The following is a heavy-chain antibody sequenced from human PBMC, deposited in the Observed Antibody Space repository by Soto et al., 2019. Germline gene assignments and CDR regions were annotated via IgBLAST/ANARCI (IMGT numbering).Heavy chain of an antibody. CDR1: GFTFSSYA. CDR3: RVGALGPQYYYYYYMEV. CDR2: ISSGPGNT. Sequence: PGGSLRLSCAASGFTFSSYAMYWVRQAPGKGLEWVSAISSGPGNTYYADSVKGRFTISRDNSKNTLYLQMNTLRVEDTAVYYCRVGALGPQYYYYYYMEVWGKGTTVTVSS. J-gene: IGHJ6*03. D-gene: IGHD2-15*01. V-gene: IGHV3-23*01.